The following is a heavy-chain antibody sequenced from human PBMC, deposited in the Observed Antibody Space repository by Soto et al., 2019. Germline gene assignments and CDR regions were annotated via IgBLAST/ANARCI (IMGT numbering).Heavy chain of an antibody. Sequence: QPGGSLRLSCAASGFTFSSYWMSWVRQAPGKGLEWVANIKQDGSEKYYVDSVKGRFTISRDNAKNSLYLQMNSLRAEDTAVYYCARDRNTYYYGSGTFGEGMDVWGQGTTVTVSS. V-gene: IGHV3-7*03. D-gene: IGHD3-10*01. CDR2: IKQDGSEK. J-gene: IGHJ6*02. CDR3: ARDRNTYYYGSGTFGEGMDV. CDR1: GFTFSSYW.